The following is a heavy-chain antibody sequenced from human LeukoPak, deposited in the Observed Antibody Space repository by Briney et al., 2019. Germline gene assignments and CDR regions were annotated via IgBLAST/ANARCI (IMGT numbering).Heavy chain of an antibody. D-gene: IGHD3-9*01. CDR2: ISAYNGNT. Sequence: ASVKVSCKASGYTFTSYGISWVRQAPGQGLEWMGWISAYNGNTNYAQKLQGRVTMTTDTSTSTAYMELRSLRSDDTAVYYCARDYDILTGPSRPDHWGQGTLVTVSS. V-gene: IGHV1-18*04. CDR1: GYTFTSYG. CDR3: ARDYDILTGPSRPDH. J-gene: IGHJ4*02.